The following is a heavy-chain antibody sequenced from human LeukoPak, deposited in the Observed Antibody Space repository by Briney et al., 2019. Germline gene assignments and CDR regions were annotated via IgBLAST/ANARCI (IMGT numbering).Heavy chain of an antibody. D-gene: IGHD3-9*01. V-gene: IGHV5-51*01. CDR2: ISPLHSDA. J-gene: IGHJ4*02. Sequence: GEPLNISSQSSGYRFTDLWIVWGRPGPRKGLEWIGIISPLHSDARYSPSFQGQVAISADNSISTSYLQWSSLKASDTAMYYCARHRHISTAYYPFDHWGQGTLVSVSS. CDR1: GYRFTDLW. CDR3: ARHRHISTAYYPFDH.